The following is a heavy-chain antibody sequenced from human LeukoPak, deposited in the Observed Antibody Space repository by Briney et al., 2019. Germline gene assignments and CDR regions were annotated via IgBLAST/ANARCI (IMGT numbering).Heavy chain of an antibody. Sequence: GGSLRLSCAASGFTFSNYWMSRVRQAPGKGLEWVANIKQEGREKSFVDSVKGRFTISRDNAKNSLYLKMNSLRAEDRAVYYCAKVFYRFPPVFGSGSYYNTAGPFDYWGQGTLGTVSS. CDR3: AKVFYRFPPVFGSGSYYNTAGPFDY. CDR2: IKQEGREK. D-gene: IGHD3-10*01. CDR1: GFTFSNYW. V-gene: IGHV3-7*03. J-gene: IGHJ4*02.